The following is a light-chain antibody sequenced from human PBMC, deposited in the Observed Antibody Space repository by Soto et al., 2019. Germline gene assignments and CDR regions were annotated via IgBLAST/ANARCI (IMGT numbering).Light chain of an antibody. Sequence: VLTQSPATLFLSPGERATLSCRASQTVSRYLAWYQQKPGQAPRLRIYYASNRATGIPARFSGSGSGTDYTLTISSLEPEDFAVYYCQQRSTWPLFTFGGGTKVEI. CDR2: YAS. V-gene: IGKV3-11*01. J-gene: IGKJ4*01. CDR1: QTVSRY. CDR3: QQRSTWPLFT.